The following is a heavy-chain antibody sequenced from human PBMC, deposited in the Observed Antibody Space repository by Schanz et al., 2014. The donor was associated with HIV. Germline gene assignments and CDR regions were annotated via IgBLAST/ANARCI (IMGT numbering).Heavy chain of an antibody. J-gene: IGHJ6*02. CDR2: FSTSNGNT. D-gene: IGHD3-3*01. CDR1: GYTFSDYD. Sequence: QVQLVQSGPEVKKPGASVRVSCETSGYTFSDYDINWVRQAPGQGLEWMGWFSTSNGNTNYAQKFQGRVTITADESTSAAYLELSSLRSEDTAVYYCARGRQDYDFWSGAHYYYAMDVWGQGTTVTVSS. V-gene: IGHV1-18*01. CDR3: ARGRQDYDFWSGAHYYYAMDV.